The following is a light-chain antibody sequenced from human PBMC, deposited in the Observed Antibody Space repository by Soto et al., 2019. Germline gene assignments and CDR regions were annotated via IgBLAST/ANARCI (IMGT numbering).Light chain of an antibody. V-gene: IGKV1-12*01. J-gene: IGKJ4*01. CDR2: AAS. CDR3: QQANSFPLT. Sequence: IQVTESASSVCASVLGIVTITFRASQGISSWLAWYQQKPGKAPKLLIYAASSLQSGVPSRFSGSGSGTDFTLTISSLQPEDFATYYCQQANSFPLTFGGGTKVDIK. CDR1: QGISSW.